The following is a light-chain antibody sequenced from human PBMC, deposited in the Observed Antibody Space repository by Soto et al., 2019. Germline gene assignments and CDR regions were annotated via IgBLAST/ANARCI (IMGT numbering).Light chain of an antibody. V-gene: IGLV2-14*01. CDR3: SSYTSSSTLV. CDR1: SSDVGGYNY. J-gene: IGLJ1*01. Sequence: QSVLTQPASVSGSPGQSITISCTGTSSDVGGYNYVSWYQQHPGKAPKLMIYEVSNRPSGVFNRFSGSKSGNTASLTISGLQAEDVADYYCSSYTSSSTLVFGTGTKVTVL. CDR2: EVS.